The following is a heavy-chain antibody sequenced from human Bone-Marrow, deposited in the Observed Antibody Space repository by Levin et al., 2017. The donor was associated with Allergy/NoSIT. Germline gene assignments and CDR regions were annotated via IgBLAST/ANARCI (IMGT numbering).Heavy chain of an antibody. J-gene: IGHJ3*02. Sequence: KTSETLSLTCTVSGGSISSYYWSWIRQPPGKGLEWIGYIYYSGSTNYNPSLKSRVTISVDTSKNQFSLKLSSVTAADTAVYYCAREIAAAGDDAFDIWGQGTMVTVSS. CDR2: IYYSGST. CDR3: AREIAAAGDDAFDI. V-gene: IGHV4-59*12. CDR1: GGSISSYY. D-gene: IGHD6-13*01.